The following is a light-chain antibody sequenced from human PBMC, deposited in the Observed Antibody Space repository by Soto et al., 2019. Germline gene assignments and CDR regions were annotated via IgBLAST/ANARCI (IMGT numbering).Light chain of an antibody. CDR1: QYMTRTY. J-gene: IGKJ2*01. Sequence: EIVLTQSPGTLSLSPGERATLSCRASQYMTRTYIAWYQQKPGQAPRLLIYAASNRATGIPDKFSGSGSGTDYSLTITILEPEDSAVYYCHQYDKAPQTFGQGTKVEIK. V-gene: IGKV3-20*01. CDR2: AAS. CDR3: HQYDKAPQT.